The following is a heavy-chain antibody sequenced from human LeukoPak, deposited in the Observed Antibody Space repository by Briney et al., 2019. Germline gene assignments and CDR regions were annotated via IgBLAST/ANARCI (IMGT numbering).Heavy chain of an antibody. CDR3: AKAPPYYDSSGYFLDPVFDY. CDR1: GYTFTSYG. V-gene: IGHV1-18*01. Sequence: ASVTVSCKASGYTFTSYGISWVRQAPGQGLEGMGWISAYNGNTNYAQKLQGRVTMTTDTSTSTAYMELRSLRSDDTAVYYCAKAPPYYDSSGYFLDPVFDYWGQGTLVTVSS. D-gene: IGHD3-22*01. CDR2: ISAYNGNT. J-gene: IGHJ4*02.